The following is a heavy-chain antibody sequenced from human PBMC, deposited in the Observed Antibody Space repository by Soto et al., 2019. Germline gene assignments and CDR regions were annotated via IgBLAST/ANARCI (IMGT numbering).Heavy chain of an antibody. Sequence: SETLSLTCTVSGGSISSYYWSWIRQPPGKGLEWIGYIYYSGSTNYNPSLKSRVTISVDTSKNQFSLKLSSVTAADTAVYYCARAGSGSYLYYYYYGMDVWGQGTTVTVS. CDR3: ARAGSGSYLYYYYYGMDV. J-gene: IGHJ6*02. V-gene: IGHV4-59*01. CDR2: IYYSGST. CDR1: GGSISSYY. D-gene: IGHD1-26*01.